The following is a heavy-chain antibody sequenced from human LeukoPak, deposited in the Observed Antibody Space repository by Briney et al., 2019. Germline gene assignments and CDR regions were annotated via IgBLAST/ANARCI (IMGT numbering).Heavy chain of an antibody. Sequence: SETLSLTCNVSGGSLNSNSNYWGWLRQPPGKGLEWIGRIYYNGKTYYNMSLNSRVAISLDTSKNQFSLMLTSVTVADTAMYFCARDFGSSSWGWFDPWGPGILVTVSS. CDR2: IYYNGKT. V-gene: IGHV4-39*07. D-gene: IGHD6-6*01. CDR1: GGSLNSNSNY. J-gene: IGHJ5*02. CDR3: ARDFGSSSWGWFDP.